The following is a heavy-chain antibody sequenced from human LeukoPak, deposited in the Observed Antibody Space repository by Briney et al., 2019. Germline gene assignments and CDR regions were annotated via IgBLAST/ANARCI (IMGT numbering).Heavy chain of an antibody. J-gene: IGHJ4*02. CDR2: ISSSGSTI. CDR3: ARGYNWNAIYFDY. Sequence: GGSLRLSCAASGFTFSDYYMSWIRQAPGKGLEWVSYISSSGSTIHYADSVKGRFTISRDNAKNSLYLQMNSLRAEDTAVYYCARGYNWNAIYFDYWGQGTLVTVSS. V-gene: IGHV3-11*01. D-gene: IGHD1-1*01. CDR1: GFTFSDYY.